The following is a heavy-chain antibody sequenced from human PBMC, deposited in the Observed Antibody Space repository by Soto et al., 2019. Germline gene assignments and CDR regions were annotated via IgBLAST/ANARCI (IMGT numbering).Heavy chain of an antibody. CDR2: ISSNGGST. D-gene: IGHD7-27*01. J-gene: IGHJ3*02. CDR1: GFTSSTYS. Sequence: GGSLRLSCVASGFTSSTYSMNWVRQAPGKGLEWVSAISSNGGSTYYANSVKGRFTISRDNSKNTLYLQMGSLRAEDMAVYYCARALGYAFDIWGQGTMVTVSS. V-gene: IGHV3-64*01. CDR3: ARALGYAFDI.